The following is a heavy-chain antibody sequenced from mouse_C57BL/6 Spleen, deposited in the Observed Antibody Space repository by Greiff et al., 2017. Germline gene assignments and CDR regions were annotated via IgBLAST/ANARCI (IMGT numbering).Heavy chain of an antibody. CDR1: GFNIKDDY. D-gene: IGHD1-1*01. CDR3: TTSSYGSSYCFDY. CDR2: LIPGNGNT. J-gene: IGHJ2*01. Sequence: VQLQQSGAELVRPGASVKLSCTASGFNIKDDYMHWVKPRPEQGLEWIGWLIPGNGNTEYASKFPGKAPITADTSSNTAYLQLSSLTSEDTAVYCSTTSSYGSSYCFDYWGQGTTLTVSS. V-gene: IGHV14-4*01.